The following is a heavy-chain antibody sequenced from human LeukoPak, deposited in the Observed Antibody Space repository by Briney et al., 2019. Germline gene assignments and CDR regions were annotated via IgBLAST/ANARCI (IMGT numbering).Heavy chain of an antibody. V-gene: IGHV1-2*02. CDR2: INPNSGDT. J-gene: IGHJ5*02. CDR3: ARSVEMATINTGWFDP. CDR1: GYIFTGYY. Sequence: ASVKVSCKASGYIFTGYYMHWVRQAPGQGLEWMGWINPNSGDTNYAQKFQGRVTMTRDTSISTAYMELSRLRSDDTAVYYCARSVEMATINTGWFDPWGQGTLVTVSS. D-gene: IGHD5-24*01.